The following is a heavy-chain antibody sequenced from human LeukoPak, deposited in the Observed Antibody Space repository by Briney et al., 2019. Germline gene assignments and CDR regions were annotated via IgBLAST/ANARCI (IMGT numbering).Heavy chain of an antibody. Sequence: SETLSLTCSVQGGSLSGAYWTWIRQPPGEGLEWIGEINHTGSTNCNPSLRSRVTMSADTAKNQFSLNLTSVTAADTAIYYCARGPVRLARPYDYWGQGTLVTVSS. CDR1: GGSLSGAY. CDR2: INHTGST. D-gene: IGHD3-9*01. CDR3: ARGPVRLARPYDY. J-gene: IGHJ4*02. V-gene: IGHV4-34*01.